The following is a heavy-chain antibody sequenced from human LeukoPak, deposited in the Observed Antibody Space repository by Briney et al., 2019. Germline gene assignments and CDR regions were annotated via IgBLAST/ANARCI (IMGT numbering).Heavy chain of an antibody. CDR3: AKDPTGYYYDSSDYYGGY. D-gene: IGHD3-22*01. Sequence: PGGSLRLSCAASGFTFSSYWMSWVRQAPGKGLEWVANIKQDGSEKYYVDSAKGRFTISRDNAKNSLYLQMNSLRAEDTAVYYCAKDPTGYYYDSSDYYGGYWGQGTLVTVSS. CDR1: GFTFSSYW. CDR2: IKQDGSEK. J-gene: IGHJ4*02. V-gene: IGHV3-7*01.